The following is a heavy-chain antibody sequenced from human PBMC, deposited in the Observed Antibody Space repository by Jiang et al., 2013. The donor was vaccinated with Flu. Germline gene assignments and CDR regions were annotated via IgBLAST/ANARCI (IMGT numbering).Heavy chain of an antibody. V-gene: IGHV1-69*06. J-gene: IGHJ4*02. CDR1: GGTFSSYA. CDR2: IIPIFGTA. Sequence: SGAEVKKPGSSAKVSCKASGGTFSSYAISWVRQAPGQGLEWMGGIIPIFGTANYAQKFQGRVTITADKSTSTAYMELSSLRSEDTAVYYCARSTYYYDSSGFYFDYWGQGTLVHRLL. CDR3: ARSTYYYDSSGFYFDY. D-gene: IGHD3-22*01.